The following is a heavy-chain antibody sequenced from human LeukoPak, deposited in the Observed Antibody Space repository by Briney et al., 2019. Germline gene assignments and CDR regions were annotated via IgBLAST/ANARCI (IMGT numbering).Heavy chain of an antibody. J-gene: IGHJ4*02. D-gene: IGHD6-13*01. CDR1: GGSISSYY. CDR3: ARHPGALSSRYDY. Sequence: SETLSLTCTVSGGSISSYYWSWIRQPPGKGLEWIGYIYYSGSTNYNPSLKSRVTISVDTSKNQFSLKLSSVTAADTAVYYCARHPGALSSRYDYWGQGTLVTVSS. CDR2: IYYSGST. V-gene: IGHV4-59*08.